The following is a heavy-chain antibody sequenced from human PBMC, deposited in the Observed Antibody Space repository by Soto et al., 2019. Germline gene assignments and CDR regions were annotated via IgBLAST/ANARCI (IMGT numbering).Heavy chain of an antibody. CDR3: SRARDLEPHRKYTWFDP. CDR2: INHRGST. D-gene: IGHD3-3*01. Sequence: SDTLSLTCAFYGGSFIGYYWSWIRQPPGMWLVWIGEINHRGSTNYIPPLKSRVTISVDTSKILFSLKLSSVTAADTAVYYCSRARDLEPHRKYTWFDPWGQGTLVTVSS. J-gene: IGHJ5*02. V-gene: IGHV4-34*01. CDR1: GGSFIGYY.